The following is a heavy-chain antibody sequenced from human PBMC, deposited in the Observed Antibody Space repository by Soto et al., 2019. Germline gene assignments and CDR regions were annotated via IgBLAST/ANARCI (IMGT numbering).Heavy chain of an antibody. V-gene: IGHV3-33*01. CDR2: IWYDGSNK. J-gene: IGHJ4*02. CDR3: ARDYIVIPHREIDN. D-gene: IGHD2-15*01. CDR1: GFTFSSYG. Sequence: QVQLVESGGGVVQPGRSLRLSCAASGFTFSSYGMHWVRQAPGKGLEWVAVIWYDGSNKYYADSVKGRFTISRDNSKNTLYLQITILRAKYTVVYYAARDYIVIPHREIDNWGKATLVTDSS.